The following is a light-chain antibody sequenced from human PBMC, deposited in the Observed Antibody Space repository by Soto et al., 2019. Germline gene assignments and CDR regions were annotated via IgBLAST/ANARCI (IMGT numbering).Light chain of an antibody. J-gene: IGKJ5*01. Sequence: EIALSLSPGTLSLSPGERATLSCRASQSGSSRYLAWYQQKPGQAPRLLISRASTRPTGMPIRFSGSGSGTDFTPTISSLHSEDFAVYYCQQYKDWLLITFGQGTRLEIK. V-gene: IGKV3-20*01. CDR2: RAS. CDR3: QQYKDWLLIT. CDR1: QSGSSRY.